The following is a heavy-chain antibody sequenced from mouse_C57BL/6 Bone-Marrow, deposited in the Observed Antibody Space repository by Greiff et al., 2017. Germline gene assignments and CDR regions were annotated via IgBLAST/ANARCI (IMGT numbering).Heavy chain of an antibody. CDR1: GYTFTSYG. Sequence: QVQLQQSGAELARPGASVKLSCTASGYTFTSYGISWVKQRTGQGLEWIGEIYPRSGNTYYNEKFKGKATLTADKSSSTAYMELRSLTSEDSAVYFCARVRPRRGYFDYWGQGTTLTVSS. CDR2: IYPRSGNT. J-gene: IGHJ2*01. V-gene: IGHV1-81*01. CDR3: ARVRPRRGYFDY. D-gene: IGHD1-2*01.